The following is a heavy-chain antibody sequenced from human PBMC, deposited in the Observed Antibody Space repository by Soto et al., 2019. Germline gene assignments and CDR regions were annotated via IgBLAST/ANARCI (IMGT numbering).Heavy chain of an antibody. Sequence: PSQTLSHTGAISGYSVSSNSAALNWIRQSPSRGLEWLGRTYYRSKWYNDYAVSVKSRITINPDTSKNQFSLQLNSVTPEDTAVYYCARGRDDFWSSFDYWGQGTLVTVSS. V-gene: IGHV6-1*01. CDR3: ARGRDDFWSSFDY. D-gene: IGHD3-3*01. J-gene: IGHJ4*02. CDR1: GYSVSSNSAA. CDR2: TYYRSKWYN.